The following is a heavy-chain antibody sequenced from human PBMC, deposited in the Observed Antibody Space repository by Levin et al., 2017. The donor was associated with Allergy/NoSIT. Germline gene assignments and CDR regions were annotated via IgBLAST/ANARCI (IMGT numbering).Heavy chain of an antibody. CDR1: GYTFSIFSSYG. Sequence: ASVKVSCKASGYTFSIFSSYGFSWVRQAPGQGLEWMGWISAYNGDTDYAQKFQGRLTMTTDTSTNTAYMELRSLRSDDTAVYYCASPRGSYLGVAFDIWGQGTKVTVSS. V-gene: IGHV1-18*01. CDR3: ASPRGSYLGVAFDI. CDR2: ISAYNGDT. J-gene: IGHJ3*02. D-gene: IGHD1-26*01.